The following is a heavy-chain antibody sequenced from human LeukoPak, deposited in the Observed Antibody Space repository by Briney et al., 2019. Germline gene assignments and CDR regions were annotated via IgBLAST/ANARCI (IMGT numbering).Heavy chain of an antibody. CDR2: ISGSGSGT. Sequence: GGSLRLSCAASGFPFSNFAMSWVRQAPGKGLEWVSAISGSGSGTHYADSVKGRFTISRDNSKNTLYLQMNSLRAEDTAIFYCAKDLVGATNYWGQGTLVAVSS. D-gene: IGHD1-26*01. CDR3: AKDLVGATNY. V-gene: IGHV3-23*01. J-gene: IGHJ4*02. CDR1: GFPFSNFA.